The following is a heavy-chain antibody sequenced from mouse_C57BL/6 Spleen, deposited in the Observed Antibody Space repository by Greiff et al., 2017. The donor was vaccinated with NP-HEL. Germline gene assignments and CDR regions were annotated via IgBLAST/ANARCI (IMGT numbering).Heavy chain of an antibody. V-gene: IGHV1-54*01. CDR2: LSPGSGGT. J-gene: IGHJ3*01. CDR1: GYAFTNYL. CDR3: ARGGSDAWFAY. Sequence: QVQLKESGAELVRPGTSVKVSCKASGYAFTNYLIEWVKQRPGQGLEWIGALSPGSGGTNYNEKFKGKATLTADKSSSTAYMQRSSLTSEDSAVYFCARGGSDAWFAYWGKGTLVTVSA. D-gene: IGHD2-3*01.